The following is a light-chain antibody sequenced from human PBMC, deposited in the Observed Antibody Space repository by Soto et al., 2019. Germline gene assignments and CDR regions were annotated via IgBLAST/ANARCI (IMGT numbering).Light chain of an antibody. J-gene: IGKJ5*01. CDR2: DAS. V-gene: IGKV1D-12*01. CDR3: QQADSFPLT. Sequence: DIQMTQSTSSVSASVGDRVTITCRASQGISSLLAWYQQKPGKAPKLLIYDASSLESGVPSRFSGSGSGTTFTLTINSLQPEDFATYYCQQADSFPLTFGQGTRLAI. CDR1: QGISSL.